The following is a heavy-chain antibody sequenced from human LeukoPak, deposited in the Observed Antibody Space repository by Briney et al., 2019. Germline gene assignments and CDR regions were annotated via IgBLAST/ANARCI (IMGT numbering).Heavy chain of an antibody. CDR2: IYTSGGT. CDR1: GGSISSYY. Sequence: SETLSLTCTVSGGSISSYYRSWIRQPAGKGLEWIGRIYTSGGTNYNPSLKSRVTMSVDTSKNQFSLKLSSVTAADTAVYYCARDIPASYHYYYGMDVWGQGTTVTVSS. D-gene: IGHD3-16*02. CDR3: ARDIPASYHYYYGMDV. J-gene: IGHJ6*02. V-gene: IGHV4-4*07.